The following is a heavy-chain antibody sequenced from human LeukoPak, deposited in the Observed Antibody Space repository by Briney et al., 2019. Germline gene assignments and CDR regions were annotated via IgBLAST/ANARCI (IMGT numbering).Heavy chain of an antibody. D-gene: IGHD6-19*01. J-gene: IGHJ4*02. Sequence: PGGSLRLSCAASGFTFSSYSMNWVRQAPGKGLEWVSSISSSSSYIYYADSVKGRFTISRDNAKNSLYLQMNSLRAEDTAVYYCARDTSSGWYLTHWGQGTLVTVSP. CDR3: ARDTSSGWYLTH. CDR1: GFTFSSYS. CDR2: ISSSSSYI. V-gene: IGHV3-21*01.